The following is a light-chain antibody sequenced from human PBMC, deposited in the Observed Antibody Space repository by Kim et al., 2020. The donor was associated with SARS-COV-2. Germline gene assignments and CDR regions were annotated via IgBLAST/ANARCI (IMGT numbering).Light chain of an antibody. Sequence: SASGGDRVAITCQASQGVRGYLAWFQQKPGRVPKRLIYDASRLQSGVPSRFSGSGSGTEYTLTISSLQPEDFTTYYCLQYYSFPHTFGQGTKLEI. CDR1: QGVRGY. J-gene: IGKJ2*01. CDR2: DAS. V-gene: IGKV1-17*03. CDR3: LQYYSFPHT.